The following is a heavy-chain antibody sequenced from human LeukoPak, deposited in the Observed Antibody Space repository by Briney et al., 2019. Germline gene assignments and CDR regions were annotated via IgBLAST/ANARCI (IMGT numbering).Heavy chain of an antibody. D-gene: IGHD3-22*01. CDR3: ARGLDRSKTGY. CDR1: GGSISSYY. CDR2: ISDNEGI. V-gene: IGHV4-34*01. Sequence: SETLPLTCTVSGGSISSYYWSWIRQPPGKGLDWIGEISDNEGIKYSPSLKSRVTISVDTSKNQFSLKLTSVTAADTAVYYCARGLDRSKTGYWGQGSLVTVSS. J-gene: IGHJ4*02.